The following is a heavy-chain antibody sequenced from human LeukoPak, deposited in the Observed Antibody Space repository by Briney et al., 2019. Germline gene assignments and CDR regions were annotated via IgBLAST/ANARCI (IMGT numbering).Heavy chain of an antibody. CDR3: ARGPNERSGYPDD. CDR2: ISPYNGNT. Sequence: GASVKVSCKPYGYTFNTYGITWVRQAPGQGLVWMGWISPYNGNTNYAQKFQGRVTMTTDTSTSTAYMELRSLRSDDTAVYYCARGPNERSGYPDDWGQGTLVTVSS. D-gene: IGHD3-22*01. V-gene: IGHV1-18*01. CDR1: GYTFNTYG. J-gene: IGHJ4*02.